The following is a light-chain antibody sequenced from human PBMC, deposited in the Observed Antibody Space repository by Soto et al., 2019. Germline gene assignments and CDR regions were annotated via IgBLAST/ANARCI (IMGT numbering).Light chain of an antibody. CDR2: DVS. CDR3: CSYVAKNPYV. J-gene: IGLJ1*01. V-gene: IGLV2-11*01. Sequence: QSALTQPRSASGSPGQSITISCTGTSSDVGGYNYVSWYQQHPAKAPKLIIFDVSKRPSGVPNRFSGSKSGNTASLTISGLRAEEGADYYCCSYVAKNPYVFGTGPNLPVL. CDR1: SSDVGGYNY.